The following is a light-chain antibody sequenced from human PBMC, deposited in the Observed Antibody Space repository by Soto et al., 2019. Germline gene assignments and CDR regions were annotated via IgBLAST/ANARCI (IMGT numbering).Light chain of an antibody. V-gene: IGLV2-8*01. CDR1: SSDVGGYNY. CDR3: SSYAGSSNV. CDR2: EVN. Sequence: QSALTQPHSASGSPGQSVAISCTCTSSDVGGYNYVSWYQQHPSKAPKLMIYEVNKRPSGVPDRFSGSKSGNTASLTVSGLQAEDEADYYCSSYAGSSNVVGTGTKLTVL. J-gene: IGLJ1*01.